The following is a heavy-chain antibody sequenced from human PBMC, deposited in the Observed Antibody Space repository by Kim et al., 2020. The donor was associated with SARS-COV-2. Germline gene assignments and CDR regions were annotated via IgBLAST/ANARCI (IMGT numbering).Heavy chain of an antibody. CDR2: ISSSSSYI. D-gene: IGHD3-10*01. CDR1: GFTFSSYS. J-gene: IGHJ6*03. CDR3: AREGTMVQGVITLNYYYYMDV. Sequence: GGSLRLSCAASGFTFSSYSMNWVRQAPGKGLEWVSSISSSSSYIYYADSVKGRFTISRDNAKNSLYLQMNSLRAEDTAVYYCAREGTMVQGVITLNYYYYMDVWGKGTTVTVSS. V-gene: IGHV3-21*01.